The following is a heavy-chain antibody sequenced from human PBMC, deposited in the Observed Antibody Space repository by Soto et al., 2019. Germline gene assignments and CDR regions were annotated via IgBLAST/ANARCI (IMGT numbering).Heavy chain of an antibody. D-gene: IGHD3-22*01. Sequence: QVQLVQSGAELKKPGASVKVSCKASGYTFSNYDMNGWRQATGQGPEWIGWVNPNNGDTGYAQKFQGRVTLTTDISTTPAYMELTSLRSEDTDIYYCAKVSRKGAAIDFDYWGQGTRITVSS. CDR3: AKVSRKGAAIDFDY. V-gene: IGHV1-8*01. CDR2: VNPNNGDT. CDR1: GYTFSNYD. J-gene: IGHJ4*02.